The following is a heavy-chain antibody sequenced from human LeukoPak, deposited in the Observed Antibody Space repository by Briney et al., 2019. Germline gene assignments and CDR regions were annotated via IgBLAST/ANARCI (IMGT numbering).Heavy chain of an antibody. CDR1: GGSISSYY. Sequence: SETLSLTCTVSGGSISSYYWSWIRQPPGKGLEWIGYIYYSGSTNYNPSLKSRVTISVDTSKNQFSLKLSSVTATDTAVYYCARYTGSWFDPWGQGTLVTVSS. D-gene: IGHD2-8*02. CDR2: IYYSGST. CDR3: ARYTGSWFDP. J-gene: IGHJ5*02. V-gene: IGHV4-59*08.